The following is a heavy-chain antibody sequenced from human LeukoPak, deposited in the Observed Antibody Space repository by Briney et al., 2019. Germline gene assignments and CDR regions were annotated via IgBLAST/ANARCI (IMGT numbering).Heavy chain of an antibody. J-gene: IGHJ4*02. Sequence: PSETLSLTCTVSGGSISSYYWGWIRQPPGKGLEWIGSIYYSGSTYYNPSLKSRVTISVDTSKNQFSLKLSSVTAADTAVYYCARHYKLIVVVPAAIVYWGQGTLVTVSS. CDR3: ARHYKLIVVVPAAIVY. CDR2: IYYSGST. V-gene: IGHV4-39*01. D-gene: IGHD2-2*01. CDR1: GGSISSYY.